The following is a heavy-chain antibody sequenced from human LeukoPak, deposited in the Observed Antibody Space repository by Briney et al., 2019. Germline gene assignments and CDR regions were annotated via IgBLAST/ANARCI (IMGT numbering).Heavy chain of an antibody. CDR3: AREKVPRRNYDILTGYVYYGMDV. Sequence: SETLSLTCTVSGGSISSYYWSRIRQPPGKGLEWIGYIYDSGSTNYNPSLKSRVTISVDTSKNQFSLKLSSVTAADTAVYYCAREKVPRRNYDILTGYVYYGMDVWGQGTTVTVSS. CDR2: IYDSGST. D-gene: IGHD3-9*01. J-gene: IGHJ6*02. V-gene: IGHV4-59*01. CDR1: GGSISSYY.